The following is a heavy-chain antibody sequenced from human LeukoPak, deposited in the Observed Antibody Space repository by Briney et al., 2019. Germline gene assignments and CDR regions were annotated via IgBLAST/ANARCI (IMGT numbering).Heavy chain of an antibody. J-gene: IGHJ5*02. V-gene: IGHV4-39*07. CDR1: GGSISSSSYY. Sequence: TSETLSLTCTVSGGSISSSSYYWGWIRQPPGKGLEWIGSIYYSGSTYYNPSLKSRVTISVDTSKNQFSLKLSSVTAADTAVYYCARASPLPIFGVVIRTNWFDPWGQGTLVTVSS. D-gene: IGHD3-3*01. CDR3: ARASPLPIFGVVIRTNWFDP. CDR2: IYYSGST.